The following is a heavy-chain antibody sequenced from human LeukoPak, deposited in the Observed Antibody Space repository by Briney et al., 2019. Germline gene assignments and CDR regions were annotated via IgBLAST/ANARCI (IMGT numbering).Heavy chain of an antibody. CDR2: ITNSGGGT. CDR1: GFTFSSYA. CDR3: AKDTTITTSEVVVTSPDY. V-gene: IGHV3-23*01. D-gene: IGHD3-3*01. Sequence: GGSLRLSCAASGFTFSSYAMSWVRQAPGKGLEWVSAITNSGGGTYYADSVKGRFTISRDNSKNTLCLQMNSLRAEDTAVYYCAKDTTITTSEVVVTSPDYWGQGTLVTVSS. J-gene: IGHJ4*02.